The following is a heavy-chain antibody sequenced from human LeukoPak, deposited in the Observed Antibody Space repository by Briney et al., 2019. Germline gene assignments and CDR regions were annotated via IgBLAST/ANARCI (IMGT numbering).Heavy chain of an antibody. CDR2: INPSGGST. CDR1: GYIFTNYY. D-gene: IGHD3-22*01. V-gene: IGHV1-46*01. Sequence: GASVKVSCKASGYIFTNYYMHWVRQAPGQGLEWMGTINPSGGSTTYAQKFQGRVTMTRDTSTSTVYMELSSLRSEDTAVYYCARDHGSAYYSAPRHWGQGTLVTVSS. CDR3: ARDHGSAYYSAPRH. J-gene: IGHJ4*02.